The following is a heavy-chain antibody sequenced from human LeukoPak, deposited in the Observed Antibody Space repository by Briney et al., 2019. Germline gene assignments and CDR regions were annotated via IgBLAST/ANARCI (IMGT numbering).Heavy chain of an antibody. CDR3: ARSNYYGSGSYYRY. CDR1: GVSFSGYY. CDR2: INHSGST. V-gene: IGHV4-34*01. D-gene: IGHD3-10*01. Sequence: SETLSLTCAVYGVSFSGYYWSWIRQPPGKGLEWIGEINHSGSTNYNPSLKSRVTISVDTSKNQFSLKLSSVTAADTAVYYCARSNYYGSGSYYRYWGQGTLVTVSS. J-gene: IGHJ4*02.